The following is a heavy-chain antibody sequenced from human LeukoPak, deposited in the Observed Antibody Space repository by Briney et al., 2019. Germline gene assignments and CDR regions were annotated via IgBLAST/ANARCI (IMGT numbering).Heavy chain of an antibody. CDR1: GFTFSSYT. CDR2: IDNDGSYI. J-gene: IGHJ4*02. D-gene: IGHD5-12*01. V-gene: IGHV3-21*01. CDR3: ATKYSAGWLFDY. Sequence: GSLRLSCAASGFTFSSYTMNWVRQAPGKGLEWVSSIDNDGSYIYYADSVKGRFTLSRDNAENSVHLQMISLRAEDTAVYYCATKYSAGWLFDYWGQGTLVTVSS.